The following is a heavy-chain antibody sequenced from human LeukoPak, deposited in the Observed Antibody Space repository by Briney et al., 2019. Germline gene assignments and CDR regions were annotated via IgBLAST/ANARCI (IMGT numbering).Heavy chain of an antibody. CDR1: GFTFSSYA. CDR3: ARGAYCSDDSCPGAFDI. J-gene: IGHJ3*02. CDR2: ISNDGSKK. D-gene: IGHD2-15*01. V-gene: IGHV3-30-3*01. Sequence: GGSLRLSCAASGFTFSSYAMHWVRQAPGKGLEGVAVISNDGSKKNYADSVKGRFTISRDNSKNTLYLQMNSLRAEDTAVYYCARGAYCSDDSCPGAFDIWGQGTMVTVSS.